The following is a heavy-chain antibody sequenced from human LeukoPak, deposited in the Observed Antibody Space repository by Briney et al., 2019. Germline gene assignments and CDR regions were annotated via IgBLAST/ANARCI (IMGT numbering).Heavy chain of an antibody. V-gene: IGHV3-33*01. J-gene: IGHJ6*02. Sequence: GGSLRLSCAASGFTFSSYGMHWVRQAPGKGLEWVAVIWYDGSNKYYADSVKGRFTISRDNSKNTLYLQMNSLRAEDTAVYYCARDSHYGDYYHYNYGMDVWGQGTTVTVSS. CDR3: ARDSHYGDYYHYNYGMDV. CDR2: IWYDGSNK. CDR1: GFTFSSYG. D-gene: IGHD4-17*01.